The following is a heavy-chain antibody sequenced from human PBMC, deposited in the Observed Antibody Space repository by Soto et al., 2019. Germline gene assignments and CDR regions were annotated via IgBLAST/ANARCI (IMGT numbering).Heavy chain of an antibody. CDR2: ISTTNSYI. Sequence: EVQLVESGGGLVKPGGSLRLSCAASGFRFSTYSMNWVRQAPGKGLEWVASISTTNSYIYYADSVRGRFTISRDNAKNSLFLQMNSLRAEDTAVYYCTRDPVPDSSGYFPFDYWGQGTLVTVSS. V-gene: IGHV3-21*01. J-gene: IGHJ4*02. CDR1: GFRFSTYS. D-gene: IGHD3-22*01. CDR3: TRDPVPDSSGYFPFDY.